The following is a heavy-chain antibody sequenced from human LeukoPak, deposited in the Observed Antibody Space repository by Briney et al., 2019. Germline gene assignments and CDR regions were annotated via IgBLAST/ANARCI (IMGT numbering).Heavy chain of an antibody. V-gene: IGHV3-74*01. CDR3: ARDYDRYYMDV. Sequence: PGGSLRLSCAASGFTFSSYWMHWVRQGPGKWLVWVSRINTEGSSTSYADSVKGRFTISRDNAKNTLYLQMSSLRAEDTAIYYCARDYDRYYMDVWGKGTTVTVSS. CDR2: INTEGSST. D-gene: IGHD3-3*01. CDR1: GFTFSSYW. J-gene: IGHJ6*03.